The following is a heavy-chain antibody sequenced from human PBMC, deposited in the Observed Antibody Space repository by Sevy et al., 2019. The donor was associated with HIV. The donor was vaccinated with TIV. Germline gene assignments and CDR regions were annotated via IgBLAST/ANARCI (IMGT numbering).Heavy chain of an antibody. V-gene: IGHV3-15*01. CDR2: IKSKGDGGTR. CDR1: GFTFSNSG. D-gene: IGHD3-9*01. Sequence: GGSLRLSCAASGFTFSNSGMSWVRQAPGKGLEWVGRIKSKGDGGTRDLSAPMKGRIAISRSDSRNTLYLQMNSVQIEDTGVYYGVAGLGKSDFDYWGQGTLVTVSS. CDR3: VAGLGKSDFDY. J-gene: IGHJ4*02.